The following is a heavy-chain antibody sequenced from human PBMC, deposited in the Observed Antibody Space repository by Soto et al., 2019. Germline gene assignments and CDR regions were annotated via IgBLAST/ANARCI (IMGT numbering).Heavy chain of an antibody. J-gene: IGHJ6*02. CDR1: GGTFSSHA. V-gene: IGHV1-69*13. CDR2: IIPFFKAT. Sequence: SVKVSCKASGGTFSSHAISWVRQAPGQGLEWMGGIIPFFKATNYAQKFQGRVTITADESTSTAYMDLSSLKSEDTAVYYCARDVPLDYYDGTYYYYAMDVWGQGTTVTV. D-gene: IGHD3-16*01. CDR3: ARDVPLDYYDGTYYYYAMDV.